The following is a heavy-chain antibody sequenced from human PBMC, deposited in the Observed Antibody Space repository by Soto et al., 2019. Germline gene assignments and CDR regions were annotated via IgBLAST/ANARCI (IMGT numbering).Heavy chain of an antibody. Sequence: SETLSLTCAVSGGSISSGGYSWSWIRQPPGKGLEWIGYIYHSGSTYYNPSLKSRVTISVDRSKNQFSLKLSSVTAADTAVYYCARRRTVFDGMDVWGQGTTVTSP. CDR1: GGSISSGGYS. V-gene: IGHV4-30-2*01. CDR3: ARRRTVFDGMDV. D-gene: IGHD3-10*02. CDR2: IYHSGST. J-gene: IGHJ6*02.